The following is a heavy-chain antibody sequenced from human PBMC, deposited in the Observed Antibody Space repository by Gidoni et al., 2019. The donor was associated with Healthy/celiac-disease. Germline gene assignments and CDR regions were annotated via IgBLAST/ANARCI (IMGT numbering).Heavy chain of an antibody. CDR2: IYYSGST. D-gene: IGHD1-20*01. J-gene: IGHJ6*02. Sequence: QVQLQESGPGLVKPSETLSLTCTVPGGSISSYYWSWIRQPPGKGLEWIGYIYYSGSTNYNPSLKSRVTISVDTSKNQFSLKLSSVTAADTAVYYCASGYNWNDARGYYYYGMDVWGQGTTVTVSS. V-gene: IGHV4-59*01. CDR3: ASGYNWNDARGYYYYGMDV. CDR1: GGSISSYY.